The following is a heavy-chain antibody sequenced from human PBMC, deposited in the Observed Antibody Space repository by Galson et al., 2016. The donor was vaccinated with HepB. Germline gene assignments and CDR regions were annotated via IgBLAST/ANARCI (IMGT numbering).Heavy chain of an antibody. D-gene: IGHD6-19*01. Sequence: SLRLSCAASGFSISIYSMNWVRQAPGKGLEWVSAIRGSGTGTSYTDSVTGRFTISRDNSKNTLYLQMNRLRAGDAAVYYCAKISPVGYNSGWGGSFDIWGRGTMVTVSS. J-gene: IGHJ3*02. CDR1: GFSISIYS. CDR3: AKISPVGYNSGWGGSFDI. V-gene: IGHV3-23*01. CDR2: IRGSGTGT.